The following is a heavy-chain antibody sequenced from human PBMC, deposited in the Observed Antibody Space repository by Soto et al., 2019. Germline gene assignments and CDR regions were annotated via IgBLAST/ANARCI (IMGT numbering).Heavy chain of an antibody. CDR2: INHSGST. CDR1: GGSFSGYY. CDR3: ARLAAAGTPEDY. J-gene: IGHJ4*01. V-gene: IGHV4-34*01. Sequence: SETLSLTCAVYGGSFSGYYWSWIRQPPGKGLEWIGEINHSGSTNYNPSLKSRVTISVDTSKNQFSLKLSSVTAADTAVYYCARLAAAGTPEDYWGQEPWSPSPQ. D-gene: IGHD6-13*01.